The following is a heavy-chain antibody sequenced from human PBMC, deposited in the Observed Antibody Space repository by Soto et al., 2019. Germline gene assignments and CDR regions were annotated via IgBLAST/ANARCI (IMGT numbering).Heavy chain of an antibody. J-gene: IGHJ4*02. D-gene: IGHD5-18*01. CDR3: ARHEWLQLWLVTEY. CDR2: IYHSGNT. V-gene: IGHV4-39*01. CDR1: GDSIGSSTNY. Sequence: SETLSLTCSVSGDSIGSSTNYWGWIRQPPGKGLEWIGTIYHSGNTYYNPTLKSRVAISVDMSKNQFSLGLNAVTAADTAVYYCARHEWLQLWLVTEYWGQGALVTVSS.